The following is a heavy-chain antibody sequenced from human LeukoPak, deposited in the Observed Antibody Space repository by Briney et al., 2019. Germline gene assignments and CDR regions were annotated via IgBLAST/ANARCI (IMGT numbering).Heavy chain of an antibody. D-gene: IGHD1-20*01. CDR1: GGTFSRYA. J-gene: IGHJ2*01. Sequence: GSSVKVSCKASGGTFSRYAISWVRQAPGQGLEWMGGIIPIFGTANYAQKFQGRVTITADKSTSTAYMELSSLRSEDTAVYYCARSFGGITGTARYFDLWGRGTLVTVSS. CDR3: ARSFGGITGTARYFDL. V-gene: IGHV1-69*06. CDR2: IIPIFGTA.